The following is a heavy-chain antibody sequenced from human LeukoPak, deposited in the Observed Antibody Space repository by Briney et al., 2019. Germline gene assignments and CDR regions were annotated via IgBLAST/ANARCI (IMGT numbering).Heavy chain of an antibody. Sequence: PGGSLRLSCAASGFTFGTHWMIWVRQAPGKGLEWVASIKQDGSKKFYVDSVKGRFTISRDNAKNSLYLQMNSLRGEDTAVYYCARESYFDSSGSHFDMWGQGTMVTVSS. CDR1: GFTFGTHW. D-gene: IGHD3-22*01. CDR2: IKQDGSKK. V-gene: IGHV3-7*01. J-gene: IGHJ3*02. CDR3: ARESYFDSSGSHFDM.